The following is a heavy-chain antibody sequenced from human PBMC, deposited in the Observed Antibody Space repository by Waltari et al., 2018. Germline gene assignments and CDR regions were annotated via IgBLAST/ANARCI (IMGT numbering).Heavy chain of an antibody. J-gene: IGHJ6*02. D-gene: IGHD3-10*01. CDR2: IWYDGSNK. V-gene: IGHV3-33*01. CDR3: ARAITMVRGVIIPDYYGMDV. CDR1: GFPFGSYG. Sequence: QVQLVESGGGVVQPGRSLRLSCAAPGFPFGSYGMHRVRQAPGQGLEWVAVIWYDGSNKYYADSVKGRFTISRDNSKNTLYLQMNSLRAEDTAVYYCARAITMVRGVIIPDYYGMDVWGQGTTVTVSS.